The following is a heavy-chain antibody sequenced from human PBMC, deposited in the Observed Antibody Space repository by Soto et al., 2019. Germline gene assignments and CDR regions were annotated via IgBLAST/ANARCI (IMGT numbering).Heavy chain of an antibody. CDR3: ARTPTP. Sequence: QLQLQASGSGLVKPSQTLSLTCAVSGGSISSGGYSWSWLRQPPGKGLEWIGYIYHSGSTYYNPSLKSRVTISVDRSKNQFSLKRSSVTAADTAVYYCARTPTPWGQGTLVTFSS. D-gene: IGHD1-26*01. CDR1: GGSISSGGYS. J-gene: IGHJ5*02. CDR2: IYHSGST. V-gene: IGHV4-30-2*01.